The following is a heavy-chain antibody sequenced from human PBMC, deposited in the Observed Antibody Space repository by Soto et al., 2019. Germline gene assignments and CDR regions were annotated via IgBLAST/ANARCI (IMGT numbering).Heavy chain of an antibody. D-gene: IGHD2-2*01. CDR3: ARESRRDCSSTSCYAENYYYMDV. Sequence: ASVKVSCKASGYTFTGYYMHWVRQAPGQGLEWMGWINPNSGGTNYAQKFQGWVTMTRDTSISTAYMELGRLRSDDTAVYYCARESRRDCSSTSCYAENYYYMDVWGKGTTVTVSS. V-gene: IGHV1-2*04. CDR2: INPNSGGT. CDR1: GYTFTGYY. J-gene: IGHJ6*03.